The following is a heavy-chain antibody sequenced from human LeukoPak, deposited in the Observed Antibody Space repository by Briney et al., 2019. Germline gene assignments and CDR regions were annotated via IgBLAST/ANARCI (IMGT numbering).Heavy chain of an antibody. CDR3: AELGITMIGGV. D-gene: IGHD3-10*02. CDR2: ISYDGSNK. Sequence: GGSLRLSCAASGFTFSSYAMHWVRQAPGKGLEWVAVISYDGSNKYYAGSVKGRFTISRDNSKNTLYLQMNSLRAEDTAVYYCAELGITMIGGVWGKGTTVTISS. CDR1: GFTFSSYA. J-gene: IGHJ6*04. V-gene: IGHV3-30*04.